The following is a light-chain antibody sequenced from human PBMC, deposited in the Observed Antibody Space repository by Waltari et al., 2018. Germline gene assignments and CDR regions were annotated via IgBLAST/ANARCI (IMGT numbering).Light chain of an antibody. CDR3: ATWDYSLDGQV. CDR1: RSNIRAEV. V-gene: IGLV1-44*01. J-gene: IGLJ3*02. CDR2: STK. Sequence: QSVLTQPPSASGTPGPRVPITCSGSRSNIRAEVVNWYQVLPGTAPKLLIYSTKQRPSDVPGRSAGSKSGTSASLAISGLQSEDEADYYCATWDYSLDGQVFGGGTKLTVL.